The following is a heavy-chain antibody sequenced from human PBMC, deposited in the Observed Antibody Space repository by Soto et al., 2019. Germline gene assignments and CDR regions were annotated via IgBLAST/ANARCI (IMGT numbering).Heavy chain of an antibody. CDR1: GFTFSTYT. CDR3: ARVTDPFSWFNPYYFDS. J-gene: IGHJ4*02. CDR2: ISNDGVDK. D-gene: IGHD6-13*01. Sequence: QVQLVESGGGVVQPGRSLRLSGVASGFTFSTYTMYWVRQARGKGLEWVELISNDGVDKYFADSVKGRFTISRDNSKNTLFLQMNSLRGEDTAVYFCARVTDPFSWFNPYYFDSWGQGTLVTVSS. V-gene: IGHV3-30-3*01.